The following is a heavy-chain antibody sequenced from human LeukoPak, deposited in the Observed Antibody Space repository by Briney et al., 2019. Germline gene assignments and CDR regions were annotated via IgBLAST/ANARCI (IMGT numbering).Heavy chain of an antibody. D-gene: IGHD7-27*01. CDR3: AGGAIECAPRLGLL. Sequence: GRSLRLSCTTSGFTFGDYAMSWVRQAPGKGLEWVCLISSKSYGGTTEYAATRKGTFTISSANSKSIVYLKINSLKIEDTTSFYCAGGAIECAPRLGLLGGEGPVLSVSS. V-gene: IGHV3-49*04. CDR2: ISSKSYGGTT. CDR1: GFTFGDYA. J-gene: IGHJ4*02.